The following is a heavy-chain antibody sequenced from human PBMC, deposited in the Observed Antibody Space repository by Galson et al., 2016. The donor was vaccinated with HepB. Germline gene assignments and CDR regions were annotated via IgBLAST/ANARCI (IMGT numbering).Heavy chain of an antibody. CDR3: ARLRGGSDTNDNWFDP. Sequence: SVKVSCKASGGTLSSYPISWVRQAPGQGLEWMGRIIPIVGIVNYAQKFQGRVSITADKSTITAYMELSSLRSEDTAVYYCARLRGGSDTNDNWFDPWGQGTLVTVSS. D-gene: IGHD5-12*01. J-gene: IGHJ5*02. CDR2: IIPIVGIV. CDR1: GGTLSSYP. V-gene: IGHV1-69*02.